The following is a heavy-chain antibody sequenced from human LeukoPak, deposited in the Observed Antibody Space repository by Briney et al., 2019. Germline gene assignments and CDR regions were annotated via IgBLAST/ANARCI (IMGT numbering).Heavy chain of an antibody. CDR3: AKGRGYSSRGDAFDI. Sequence: SVKVSCRASGYTFTGYYMHWVRQAPGQGLEWMGRIIPILGIANYAQKFQGRVTITADKSTSTAYMELNSLRAEDTAVYYCAKGRGYSSRGDAFDIWGQGTMVTVSS. J-gene: IGHJ3*02. D-gene: IGHD5-18*01. V-gene: IGHV1-69*04. CDR2: IIPILGIA. CDR1: GYTFTGYY.